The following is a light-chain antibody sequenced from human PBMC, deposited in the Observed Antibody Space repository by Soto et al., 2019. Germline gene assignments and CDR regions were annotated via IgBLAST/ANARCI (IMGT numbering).Light chain of an antibody. Sequence: QSALAQPASVSGSPGQSITISCTGTSSDVGGYDFVSWYQHHPGKAPKLMIYDVNNRPSGLSNRFSGSKSGNTASLTISGLQTEDEADYYCSSYTSTNTHVFGSGTKVTVL. CDR3: SSYTSTNTHV. CDR2: DVN. V-gene: IGLV2-14*01. J-gene: IGLJ1*01. CDR1: SSDVGGYDF.